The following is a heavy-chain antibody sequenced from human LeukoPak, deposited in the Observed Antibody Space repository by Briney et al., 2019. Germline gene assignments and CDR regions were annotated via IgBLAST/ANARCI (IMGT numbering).Heavy chain of an antibody. CDR2: INHSGST. V-gene: IGHV4-34*01. CDR3: GSYYDY. J-gene: IGHJ4*02. CDR1: GGSFSGYY. Sequence: SETLSLTCAVYGGSFSGYYWSWIRQPPGKGLEWIGEINHSGSTNYNPSLKSRVTISVDTSKNQFSLKLSSVTAADTAVYYCGSYYDYWGQGTLVTVSS.